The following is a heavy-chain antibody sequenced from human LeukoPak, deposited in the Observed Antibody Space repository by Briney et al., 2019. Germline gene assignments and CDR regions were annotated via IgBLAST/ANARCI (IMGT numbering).Heavy chain of an antibody. CDR2: TYYRAKWYN. CDR3: ARGKPYSYGFDY. D-gene: IGHD5-18*01. CDR1: GDTVSSNSAA. Sequence: SQTLSLTSALSGDTVSSNSAAWNWIRQSPSRGLEWLGRTYYRAKWYNDYAVSVKSRITINPDTSKNQFSLQLNSVTPEDTAVYYCARGKPYSYGFDYWGQGTLVTVSS. V-gene: IGHV6-1*01. J-gene: IGHJ4*02.